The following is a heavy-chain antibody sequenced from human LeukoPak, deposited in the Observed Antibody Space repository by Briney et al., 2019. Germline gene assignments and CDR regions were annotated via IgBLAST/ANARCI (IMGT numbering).Heavy chain of an antibody. Sequence: SETLSLTCTVSGGSISSSSYYWGWIRQPPGKGLEWIGSIYYSGSTYYNPSLKSRVTISVDTSKNQFSLKLSSVTAADTAVYYCARASWSGAPGFDLWGRGTLVTVSS. J-gene: IGHJ2*01. CDR2: IYYSGST. D-gene: IGHD3-10*01. CDR1: GGSISSSSYY. CDR3: ARASWSGAPGFDL. V-gene: IGHV4-39*01.